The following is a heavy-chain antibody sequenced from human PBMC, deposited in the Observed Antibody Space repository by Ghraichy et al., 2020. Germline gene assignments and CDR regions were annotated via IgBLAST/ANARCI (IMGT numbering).Heavy chain of an antibody. CDR2: VGGGGGDT. Sequence: GGSLRLSCVGAEFTFNNYAMSWVRQAPGKGLEWVSGVGGGGGDTYYADSVKGRFTISRDNSKKTLYLQMNSLRAEDTAVYYCAKDSIGYGRPFYYWGQGTLVTVSS. J-gene: IGHJ4*02. V-gene: IGHV3-23*01. CDR3: AKDSIGYGRPFYY. D-gene: IGHD5-18*01. CDR1: EFTFNNYA.